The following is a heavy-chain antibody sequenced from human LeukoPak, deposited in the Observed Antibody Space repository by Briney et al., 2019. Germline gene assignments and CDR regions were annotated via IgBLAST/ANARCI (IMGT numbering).Heavy chain of an antibody. D-gene: IGHD4-23*01. CDR2: INSDGSGT. CDR3: ARADDGANSWVNY. V-gene: IGHV3-74*01. Sequence: GGSLRLSCAASGFTFSSYWMHWVRQAPGKGLVWISRINSDGSGTSYADSVKGRFTISRDNAKNALYLQMNSLRAEDTAVYYCARADDGANSWVNYWGQGTLVTVSS. CDR1: GFTFSSYW. J-gene: IGHJ4*02.